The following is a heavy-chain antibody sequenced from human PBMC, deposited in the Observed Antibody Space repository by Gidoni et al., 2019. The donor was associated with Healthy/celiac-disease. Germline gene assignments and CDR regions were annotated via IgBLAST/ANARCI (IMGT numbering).Heavy chain of an antibody. CDR1: GGSISSSSYY. V-gene: IGHV4-39*01. CDR3: ARLPSYDSSGYYVWRWFDP. CDR2: IYYSGST. D-gene: IGHD3-22*01. Sequence: QLQLQESGPGLVKPSATLSLTCTVSGGSISSSSYYWGWIRQPPGKGLAWIGSIYYSGSTYYNPALKSRVTISVDTSKNQFSLKLSSVTAADTAVYYCARLPSYDSSGYYVWRWFDPWGQGTLVTVSS. J-gene: IGHJ5*02.